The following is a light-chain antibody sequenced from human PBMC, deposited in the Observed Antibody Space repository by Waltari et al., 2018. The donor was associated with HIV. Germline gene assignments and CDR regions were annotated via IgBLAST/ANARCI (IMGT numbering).Light chain of an antibody. CDR3: QQYGSSPT. V-gene: IGKV3-20*01. CDR2: GAS. CDR1: QRVSSSY. J-gene: IGKJ1*01. Sequence: EIASTQSHGTLSFSSAEVATHSCRASQRVSSSYLAWYQQRPGQAPRPLIYGASSRATGIPDRFRGSGSGTDFTLTISRLEPEDFAVYYCQQYGSSPTFGQGTKVEIK.